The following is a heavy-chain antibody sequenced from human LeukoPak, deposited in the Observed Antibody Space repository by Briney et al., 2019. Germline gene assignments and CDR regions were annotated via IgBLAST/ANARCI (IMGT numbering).Heavy chain of an antibody. CDR2: ISGSGGST. D-gene: IGHD3-16*02. CDR1: GFTFSSYA. V-gene: IGHV3-23*01. CDR3: AKDRDDYVWGSYRRGGFDP. J-gene: IGHJ5*02. Sequence: GGSLRLSCAASGFTFSSYAMSWARQAPGKGLEWVSAISGSGGSTYYADSVKGRFTISRDNSKNTLYLQMNSLRAEDTAVYYCAKDRDDYVWGSYRRGGFDPWGQGTLVTVSS.